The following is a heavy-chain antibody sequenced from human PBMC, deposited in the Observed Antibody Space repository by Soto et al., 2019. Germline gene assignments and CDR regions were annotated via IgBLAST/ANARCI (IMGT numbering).Heavy chain of an antibody. CDR3: ARASGSPSTVTGGYYYYYGMDV. CDR2: IYHSGST. J-gene: IGHJ6*02. V-gene: IGHV4-4*02. D-gene: IGHD4-4*01. Sequence: PSETLSLTCAVSGGSISGSNWWSWVRQPPGKGLEWIGEIYHSGSTNYNPSLKSRVTISVDKSKNQFSLKLSSVTAADTAVYYCARASGSPSTVTGGYYYYYGMDVWGQGTTVTVSS. CDR1: GGSISGSNW.